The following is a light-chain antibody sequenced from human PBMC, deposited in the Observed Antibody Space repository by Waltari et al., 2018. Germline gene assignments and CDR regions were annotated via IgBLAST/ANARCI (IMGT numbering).Light chain of an antibody. CDR1: SSNIGAGYD. J-gene: IGLJ2*01. CDR2: DNN. CDR3: QSYDRSLSGSV. V-gene: IGLV1-40*01. Sequence: QSVLTQPPSVSGAPGQRVTISCTGSSSNIGAGYDVHWYQQLPGTAPKLLIYDNNNLPSGVPDRFSGSNSGTSASLAITGLQAEDEADYYCQSYDRSLSGSVFGGGTKLTVL.